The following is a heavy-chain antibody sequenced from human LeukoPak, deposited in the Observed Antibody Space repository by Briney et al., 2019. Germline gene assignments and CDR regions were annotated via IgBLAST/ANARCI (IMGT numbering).Heavy chain of an antibody. J-gene: IGHJ4*02. D-gene: IGHD6-19*01. CDR3: ARDRWGRDLARGSAYSSGWYSDY. V-gene: IGHV3-30*02. CDR2: IRYDGSNK. Sequence: GGSLRLSCAASGFTFSSYGMHWVRQAPGKGLEWVAFIRYDGSNKYYADSVKGRFTISRDNSKNTLYLQMNSLRAEDTAVYYCARDRWGRDLARGSAYSSGWYSDYWGQGTLVTVSS. CDR1: GFTFSSYG.